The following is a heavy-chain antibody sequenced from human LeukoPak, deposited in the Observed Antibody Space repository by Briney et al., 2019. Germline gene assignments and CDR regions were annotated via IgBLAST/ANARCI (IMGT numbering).Heavy chain of an antibody. Sequence: PSQTLSLTCTVSGGSISSGSYYWSWIRQPAGKGLEWIGRIYTSGSTNYNPSLKSRVTISVDTSKNQFSLKLSSVTAADTAVYYRARVIRFWGYYYMDVWGEGTTVTVSS. V-gene: IGHV4-61*02. D-gene: IGHD3-3*01. CDR3: ARVIRFWGYYYMDV. J-gene: IGHJ6*03. CDR1: GGSISSGSYY. CDR2: IYTSGST.